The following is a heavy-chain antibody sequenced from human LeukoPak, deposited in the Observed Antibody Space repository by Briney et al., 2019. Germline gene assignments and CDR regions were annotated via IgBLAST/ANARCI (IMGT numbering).Heavy chain of an antibody. V-gene: IGHV4-4*07. D-gene: IGHD6-19*01. J-gene: IGHJ4*02. CDR2: IYTSGST. CDR3: ARDSPPPYSSGWYRMERYFDY. CDR1: GGSISSYY. Sequence: PSETLSLTCTVSGGSISSYYWSWIRQPAGKGLEWIGRIYTSGSTNYNPSLKSRVTMSVDTSKNQFSLKLSSVTAADTAVYYCARDSPPPYSSGWYRMERYFDYWGQGTLVTVSS.